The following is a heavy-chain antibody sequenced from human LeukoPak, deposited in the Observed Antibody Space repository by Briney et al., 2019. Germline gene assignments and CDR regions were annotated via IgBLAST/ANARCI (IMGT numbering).Heavy chain of an antibody. Sequence: PGGSLRLSCAASGFTFSYYAMTWVRQAPGKGLEWVSSISGSGTETFYADSVKGRFTISRDTSTSTVSLQMSGLRAEDTAIYYCAKVYSNARYSPLDSWGRGTLVTVSS. J-gene: IGHJ4*02. CDR1: GFTFSYYA. CDR3: AKVYSNARYSPLDS. D-gene: IGHD2-15*01. V-gene: IGHV3-23*01. CDR2: ISGSGTET.